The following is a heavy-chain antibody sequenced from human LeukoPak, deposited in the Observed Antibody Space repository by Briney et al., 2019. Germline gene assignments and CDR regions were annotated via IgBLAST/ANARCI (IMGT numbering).Heavy chain of an antibody. CDR2: INPSGGST. CDR1: GYTFTGYY. V-gene: IGHV1-46*03. Sequence: GASVKVSCKASGYTFTGYYMYWVRQAPGQGLEWMGIINPSGGSTSYAQKFQGRVSMTRDTSTSTVYMELSSLRSEDTAVYYCARGAMPVVLPAAIPHEYFHHWGQGTLVTVSS. D-gene: IGHD2-2*02. CDR3: ARGAMPVVLPAAIPHEYFHH. J-gene: IGHJ1*01.